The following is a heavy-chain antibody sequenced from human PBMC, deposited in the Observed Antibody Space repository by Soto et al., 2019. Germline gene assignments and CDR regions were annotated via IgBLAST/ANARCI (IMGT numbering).Heavy chain of an antibody. D-gene: IGHD3-22*01. Sequence: ASVKVSCKASGYTFTSYGISWVRQAPGQGLEWMGWISAYNGNTNYAQKLQGRVTMTTDTSTSTAYMELRSLRSDDTAVYYCARDDSSGYYQIEELDWFDPWGQGTLVTVSS. CDR2: ISAYNGNT. J-gene: IGHJ5*02. CDR3: ARDDSSGYYQIEELDWFDP. CDR1: GYTFTSYG. V-gene: IGHV1-18*01.